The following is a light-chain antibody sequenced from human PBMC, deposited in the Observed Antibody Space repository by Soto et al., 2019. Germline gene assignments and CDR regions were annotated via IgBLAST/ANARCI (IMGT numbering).Light chain of an antibody. CDR2: GAS. CDR1: QDINKN. J-gene: IGKJ1*01. Sequence: TQYPYSLSASVGDRVTITCQASQDINKNLIWYQHKTGQAPRLLIYGASSRATGIPDRFSGSGSGTDFTLTISRLEPEDFAVYYCQQYGSSPPTFGQGTKVDIK. CDR3: QQYGSSPPT. V-gene: IGKV3-20*01.